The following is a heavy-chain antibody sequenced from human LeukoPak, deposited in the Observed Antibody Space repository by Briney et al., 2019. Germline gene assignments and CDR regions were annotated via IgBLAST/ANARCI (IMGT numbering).Heavy chain of an antibody. CDR2: IRYDGSNK. CDR3: AKTRTGAPDDY. Sequence: PGGSLRLSCAASGFTFSSYGMHWVRQAPGKGLEWVAFIRYDGSNKYYADSVKGRFTISRDNSKNTLYLQMNRLRAEDTAVYYCAKTRTGAPDDYWGQGTLVTVSS. D-gene: IGHD1-26*01. V-gene: IGHV3-30*02. CDR1: GFTFSSYG. J-gene: IGHJ4*02.